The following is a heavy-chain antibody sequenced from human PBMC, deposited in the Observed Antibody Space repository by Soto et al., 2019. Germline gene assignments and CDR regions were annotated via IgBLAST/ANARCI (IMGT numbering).Heavy chain of an antibody. CDR2: ISPSGDT. V-gene: IGHV4-34*01. D-gene: IGHD2-21*02. CDR1: GGSFSGYY. J-gene: IGHJ4*02. CDR3: AFKGTANPFY. Sequence: QVQLQQWGAGLLKPSETLSLTCAVYGGSFSGYYWSWIRQPPGKGLEWVSGISPSGDTTYYADSVKGRFTISRDNSKTVLYLQMNSLRAEDTAVYYCAFKGTANPFYWGQGTLVIVSS.